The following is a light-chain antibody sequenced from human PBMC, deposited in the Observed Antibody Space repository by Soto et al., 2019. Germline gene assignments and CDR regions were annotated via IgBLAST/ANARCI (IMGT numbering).Light chain of an antibody. Sequence: SYVLAQPPSVSVAPGQTARITCGGDNIGDKSVHWYQQRPGQAPVLVIYYDAERPSGTPERFSGSNSGNTATLTVSRVEAGDEADYYCQVWDGSRDQVVFGGGTKVTVL. CDR1: NIGDKS. J-gene: IGLJ2*01. CDR3: QVWDGSRDQVV. CDR2: YDA. V-gene: IGLV3-21*01.